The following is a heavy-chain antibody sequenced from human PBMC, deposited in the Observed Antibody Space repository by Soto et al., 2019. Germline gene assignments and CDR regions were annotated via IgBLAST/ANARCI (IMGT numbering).Heavy chain of an antibody. CDR3: ARFHVLGFGEFQSTCFDP. CDR2: ISGSGGST. D-gene: IGHD3-10*01. V-gene: IGHV3-23*01. CDR1: GFTFSSYA. J-gene: IGHJ5*02. Sequence: GGSLRLSCAASGFTFSSYAMSWVRQAPGKGLEWVSAISGSGGSTYYADSVKGRFTISRDNSKNTLYLQMNSLRAEDTAVYYCARFHVLGFGEFQSTCFDPWGQGPLVTVSS.